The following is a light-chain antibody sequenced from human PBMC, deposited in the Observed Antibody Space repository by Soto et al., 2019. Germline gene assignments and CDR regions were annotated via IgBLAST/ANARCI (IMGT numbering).Light chain of an antibody. CDR2: SDN. J-gene: IGLJ2*01. V-gene: IGLV1-44*01. Sequence: QSVLTQPPSASGTPGQRVTISCSGSSSNIGSNLVNWYQQLPGRAPKLLMYSDNQRPSGVPDRFSGSKSGTSASLAISGLQSEDEAHYYCAAWDDRMDDSVLFGGGTKLTVL. CDR3: AAWDDRMDDSVL. CDR1: SSNIGSNL.